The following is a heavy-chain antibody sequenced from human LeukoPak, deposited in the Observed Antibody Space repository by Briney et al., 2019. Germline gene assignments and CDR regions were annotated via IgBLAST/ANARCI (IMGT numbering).Heavy chain of an antibody. CDR1: EYSFTSYW. CDR2: IYPGDSDT. V-gene: IGHV5-51*01. Sequence: ESLKISCKGSEYSFTSYWIGWVRQMPGKGLEWMGIIYPGDSDTRYSPSFQGQVTISADKSISTAYLQWSSLKASDTAMYYCARRGAFWSGYPSYWFDPWGQGTLVTVSS. J-gene: IGHJ5*02. CDR3: ARRGAFWSGYPSYWFDP. D-gene: IGHD3-3*01.